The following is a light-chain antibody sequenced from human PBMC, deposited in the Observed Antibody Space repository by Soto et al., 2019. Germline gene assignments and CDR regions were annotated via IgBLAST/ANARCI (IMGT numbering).Light chain of an antibody. Sequence: AIRMTQSPSSLSASTGDRVTITCRASQGISSYLAWYQQKPGKAPKLLIYAASTLQSGVPSRFSGSGSGTDFTLTISCLQSEDFATYYSQQYYSYPSTFGQGTKVEIK. CDR3: QQYYSYPST. V-gene: IGKV1-8*01. J-gene: IGKJ1*01. CDR1: QGISSY. CDR2: AAS.